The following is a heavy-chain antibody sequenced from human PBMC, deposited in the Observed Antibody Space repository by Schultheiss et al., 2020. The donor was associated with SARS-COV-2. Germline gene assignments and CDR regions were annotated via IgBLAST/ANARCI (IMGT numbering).Heavy chain of an antibody. CDR3: AKNTYYYGSGSYYDY. J-gene: IGHJ4*02. CDR2: ISYDGSNK. CDR1: GFTFSSYG. D-gene: IGHD3-10*01. Sequence: GGSLRLSCAASGFTFSSYGMHWVRQAPGKGLEWVAVISYDGSNKYYADSVKGRFTISRDNSKNTLYLQMNSLRAEDTAVYYCAKNTYYYGSGSYYDYWGQGTLVTVSS. V-gene: IGHV3-33*05.